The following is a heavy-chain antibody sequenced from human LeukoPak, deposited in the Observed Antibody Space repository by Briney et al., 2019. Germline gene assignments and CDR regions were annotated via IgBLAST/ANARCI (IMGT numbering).Heavy chain of an antibody. V-gene: IGHV4-59*01. CDR1: GGSISGYY. CDR2: ISYIGTT. J-gene: IGHJ4*02. D-gene: IGHD1-1*01. CDR3: TRDLGATQPGFDY. Sequence: AETLSLTCTVSGGSISGYYWSWIRQPPGKGLEYIGYISYIGTTNYNPSLKSRVTISMDTSKNQFSLKLTSVTAADTAVYYCTRDLGATQPGFDYWGQGTLATVSS.